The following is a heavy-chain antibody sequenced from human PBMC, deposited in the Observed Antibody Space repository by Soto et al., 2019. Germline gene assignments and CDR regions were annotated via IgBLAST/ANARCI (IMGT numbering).Heavy chain of an antibody. CDR2: ISAHNGNT. J-gene: IGHJ4*02. V-gene: IGHV1-18*01. D-gene: IGHD1-26*01. Sequence: GASVKVSCKASGYTFTSYGISWVRQAPGQGLEWMGWISAHNGNTNSAPKFQGRLTMTTDTSTSTAYMELRSLRSDDTAVYYCAKVLSGTYFDDSDYWGQGTLVTVSS. CDR3: AKVLSGTYFDDSDY. CDR1: GYTFTSYG.